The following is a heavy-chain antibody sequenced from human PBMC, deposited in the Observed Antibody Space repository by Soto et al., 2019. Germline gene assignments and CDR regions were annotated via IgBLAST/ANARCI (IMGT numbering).Heavy chain of an antibody. CDR3: ARGGDYRSSSHGIDY. V-gene: IGHV1-8*01. D-gene: IGHD6-6*01. Sequence: QVQLVQSGAEVKKPGASVKVSCKASGYTFTSYDINWVRQATGQGLEWMGWMNPNNGNTGDTQKFQGRVTMSKDTSKTTAYMEVSSLRSEDTAVYYCARGGDYRSSSHGIDYWGQGTRVTVSS. CDR1: GYTFTSYD. J-gene: IGHJ4*02. CDR2: MNPNNGNT.